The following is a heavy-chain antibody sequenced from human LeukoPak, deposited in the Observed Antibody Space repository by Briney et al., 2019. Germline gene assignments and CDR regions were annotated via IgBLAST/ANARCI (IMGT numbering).Heavy chain of an antibody. CDR3: ARGLHASGTYRASPFDY. CDR2: MYYSGIT. CDR1: GGSISSSSYY. V-gene: IGHV4-39*07. D-gene: IGHD3-10*01. J-gene: IGHJ4*02. Sequence: PSGTLSLTCTVSGGSISSSSYYWGWIRQPPGKGLEWIGSMYYSGITYFNPSLKSRVTISVDTSNNQFSLNMTSLTVADTAVYHCARGLHASGTYRASPFDYWGQGTLVTVSS.